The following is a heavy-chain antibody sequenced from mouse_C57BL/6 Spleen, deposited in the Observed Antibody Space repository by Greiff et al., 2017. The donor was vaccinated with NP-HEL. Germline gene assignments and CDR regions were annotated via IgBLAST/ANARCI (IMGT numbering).Heavy chain of an antibody. CDR1: GYTFTSYG. V-gene: IGHV1-81*01. CDR3: ARGGGGYYPYAMDH. Sequence: VQLQQSGAELARPGASVKLSCKASGYTFTSYGISWVKQRTGQGLEWIGEIYPRSGNTYYNEKFKGKATLTADKSSSTSYMELRSLTSEDSAVYFCARGGGGYYPYAMDHWGQGTSVTVSS. J-gene: IGHJ4*01. CDR2: IYPRSGNT. D-gene: IGHD2-3*01.